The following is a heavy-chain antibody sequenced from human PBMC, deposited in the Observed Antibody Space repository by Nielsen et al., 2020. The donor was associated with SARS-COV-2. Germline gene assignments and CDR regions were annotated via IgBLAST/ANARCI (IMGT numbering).Heavy chain of an antibody. CDR3: ARGGRPLRYFDWLPSD. CDR2: IKQDGSEK. CDR1: GFTFSSYW. V-gene: IGHV3-7*01. Sequence: GGSLRLSCAASGFTFSSYWMSWVRQAPGKGLEWVANIKQDGSEKYYVDSVKGRFTISRDNAKNSLYLQMNSLRAEDTAVYYCARGGRPLRYFDWLPSDWGQGTLVTVSS. D-gene: IGHD3-9*01. J-gene: IGHJ4*02.